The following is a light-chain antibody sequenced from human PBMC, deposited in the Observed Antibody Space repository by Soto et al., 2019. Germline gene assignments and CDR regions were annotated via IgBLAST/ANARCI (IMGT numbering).Light chain of an antibody. CDR3: QQYGDLPWT. CDR2: GAS. CDR1: QSVSSNY. V-gene: IGKV3-20*01. Sequence: ALTQSPGTVSSSPGERATLSCRASQSVSSNYLAWYQQKPGQAPRLLIYGASSRATGIPDRFSGSGSGTDFTLTIDRLESEDFAVYFCQQYGDLPWTFGQGTKVE. J-gene: IGKJ1*01.